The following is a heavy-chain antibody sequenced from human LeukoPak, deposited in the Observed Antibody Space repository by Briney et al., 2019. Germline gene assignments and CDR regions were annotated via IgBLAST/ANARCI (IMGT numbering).Heavy chain of an antibody. CDR3: ARDRFLEWLFFY. J-gene: IGHJ4*02. V-gene: IGHV3-23*01. Sequence: GGSLRLSCAASGFTFSSYAMNWVRQAPGKGLEWVSVISGGSGSTYYADPVKGRFTISRDNSKNTLYLQMNSLRAEDTAVYYCARDRFLEWLFFYWGQGTLVTVSS. CDR2: ISGGSGST. CDR1: GFTFSSYA. D-gene: IGHD3-3*01.